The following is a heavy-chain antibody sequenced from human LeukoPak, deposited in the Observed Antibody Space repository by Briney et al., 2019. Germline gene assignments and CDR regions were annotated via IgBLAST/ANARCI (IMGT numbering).Heavy chain of an antibody. CDR2: INYSGST. CDR3: ARDTRSYDSSGYYFFDF. Sequence: SETLSLTCTVSGASIMSYNWNWLRQPPGKGLEWIGYINYSGSTNSNPSLKSRATISMDTSKHHFSLKLSSVTAADTAVYYCARDTRSYDSSGYYFFDFWGQGTLVTVSS. D-gene: IGHD3-22*01. J-gene: IGHJ4*02. CDR1: GASIMSYN. V-gene: IGHV4-59*01.